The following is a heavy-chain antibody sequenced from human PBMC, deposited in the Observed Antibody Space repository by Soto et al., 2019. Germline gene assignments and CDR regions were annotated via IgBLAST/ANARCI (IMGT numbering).Heavy chain of an antibody. CDR1: GDTITGRY. CDR3: ARRSYYYDSSGYYHEGAFDI. D-gene: IGHD3-22*01. J-gene: IGHJ3*02. Sequence: SAKPTSKDPGDTITGRYMHWAQQEPRKGLEWMGWINPNSGGTNYAQKFQGWVTMTRDTSISTAYMELSRLRSDDTAVYYCARRSYYYDSSGYYHEGAFDICGQGTMVTVSS. CDR2: INPNSGGT. V-gene: IGHV1-2*04.